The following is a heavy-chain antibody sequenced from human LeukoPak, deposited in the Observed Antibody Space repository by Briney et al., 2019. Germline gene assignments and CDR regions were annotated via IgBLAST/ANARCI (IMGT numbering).Heavy chain of an antibody. Sequence: GGSLRLSCAASGFTFNSYAMSWVRQAPEKGLEWVATISGSGGGTYYADSVKGRFTISRDDSKNTLYLQMNSLRAEDTAVYYCARASSGWSIDYWGQGTLVTVSS. J-gene: IGHJ4*02. CDR2: ISGSGGGT. CDR3: ARASSGWSIDY. CDR1: GFTFNSYA. D-gene: IGHD6-19*01. V-gene: IGHV3-23*01.